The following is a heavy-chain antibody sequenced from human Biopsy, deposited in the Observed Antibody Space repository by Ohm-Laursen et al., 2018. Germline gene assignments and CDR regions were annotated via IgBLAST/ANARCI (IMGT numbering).Heavy chain of an antibody. CDR2: ITSSGDTT. J-gene: IGHJ4*02. CDR1: GFTFSSYA. Sequence: SLRLSCAASGFTFSSYAMSWVRPAPGKGLEWVSAITSSGDTTYYSDSVKGRFTISRDSSKNTLHLQMNSLRAEDSAVYYCAKDQGYYYDRSVYYYFDYWGQGTLVTVSS. V-gene: IGHV3-23*01. D-gene: IGHD3-22*01. CDR3: AKDQGYYYDRSVYYYFDY.